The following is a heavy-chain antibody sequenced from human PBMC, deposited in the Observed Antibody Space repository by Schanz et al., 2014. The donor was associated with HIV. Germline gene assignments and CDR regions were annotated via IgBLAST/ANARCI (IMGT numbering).Heavy chain of an antibody. CDR3: VRGAIWEWDQPDFDY. D-gene: IGHD2-15*01. CDR2: ISYDGSKK. V-gene: IGHV3-30*04. Sequence: QVQLVESGGGVVPPGRSLRLSCVSSGFPFDGYSMHWVRQAPGKGLEWVAVISYDGSKKDHADSVKGRFTISRDNSKNTLYLQMNSLRAEDTAVYYCVRGAIWEWDQPDFDYWGQGTLVSVSS. CDR1: GFPFDGYS. J-gene: IGHJ4*02.